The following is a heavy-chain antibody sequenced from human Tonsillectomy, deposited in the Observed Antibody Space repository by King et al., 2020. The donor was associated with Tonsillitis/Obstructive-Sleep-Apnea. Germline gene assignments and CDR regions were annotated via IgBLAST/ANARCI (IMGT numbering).Heavy chain of an antibody. CDR3: AGEGGPMTTVVTAFAY. CDR2: IKEDGSVK. V-gene: IGHV3-7*01. J-gene: IGHJ4*02. D-gene: IGHD4-23*01. CDR1: GFTFSSYW. Sequence: VQLVESGGGLVQPGGSLRLSCAASGFTFSSYWMSWVRQAAGKGLEWVANIKEDGSVKWYVDSVKGRFTISRDNAKNSLYLQMNSLRAEDTAVYYCAGEGGPMTTVVTAFAYWGRGTLVTVSS.